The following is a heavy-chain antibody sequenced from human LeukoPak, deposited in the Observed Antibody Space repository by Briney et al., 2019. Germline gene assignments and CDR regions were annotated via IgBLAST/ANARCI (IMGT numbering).Heavy chain of an antibody. Sequence: LGGSLRLSCAASGFTFSSYGMHWVRQAPGKGLEWVAVIWYDGSNKYYADSVKGRFTISRDNSKNTLYLQMNSLRAEDTAVYYCAKVGSTGTTSPFDYWGQGTLVTVSS. CDR2: IWYDGSNK. V-gene: IGHV3-33*06. CDR3: AKVGSTGTTSPFDY. J-gene: IGHJ4*02. CDR1: GFTFSSYG. D-gene: IGHD1-7*01.